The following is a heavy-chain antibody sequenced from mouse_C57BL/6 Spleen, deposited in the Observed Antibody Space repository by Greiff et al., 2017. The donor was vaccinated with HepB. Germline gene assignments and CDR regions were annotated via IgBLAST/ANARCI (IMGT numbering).Heavy chain of an antibody. D-gene: IGHD2-3*01. Sequence: ESGAELVRPGTSVKVSCKASGYAFTNYLIEWVKQRPGQGLEWIGVINPGSGGTNYNEKFKGKATLTADKSSSTSYMQLSSLTSEDSAVYFCARGDDGYPYYFDYWGQGTTLTVSS. CDR1: GYAFTNYL. J-gene: IGHJ2*01. CDR3: ARGDDGYPYYFDY. V-gene: IGHV1-54*01. CDR2: INPGSGGT.